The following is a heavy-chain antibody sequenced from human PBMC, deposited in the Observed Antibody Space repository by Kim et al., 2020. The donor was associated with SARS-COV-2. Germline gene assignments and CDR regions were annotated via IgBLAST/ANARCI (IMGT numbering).Heavy chain of an antibody. D-gene: IGHD2-15*01. CDR3: AREACSSGICHLGYYDL. CDR2: ISVSGTTI. Sequence: GGSLRLSCAASGFSFSDYYINWIRQAPGKGPEWVSCISVSGTTIYYADSVKGRFTISRDNAKNSLYLQMNSLRAEDTAVYYCAREACSSGICHLGYYDLWGQGTLVTVSS. CDR1: GFSFSDYY. J-gene: IGHJ4*02. V-gene: IGHV3-11*01.